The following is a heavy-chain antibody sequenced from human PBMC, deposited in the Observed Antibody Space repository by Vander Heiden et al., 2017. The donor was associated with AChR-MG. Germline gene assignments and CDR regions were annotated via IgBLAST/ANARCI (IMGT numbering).Heavy chain of an antibody. Sequence: QLQLQESGPGLVKPSETLSLTCTVSGGSISSSSYYWGWIRQPPGKGLEWIGSIYYSGSTYYNPALKSRVTISVDTSKNQFSLKLSSVTAADTAVYYCARHSSPDRAVLDPWGQGTLVTVSS. CDR2: IYYSGST. CDR1: GGSISSSSYY. CDR3: ARHSSPDRAVLDP. D-gene: IGHD3-22*01. J-gene: IGHJ5*02. V-gene: IGHV4-39*01.